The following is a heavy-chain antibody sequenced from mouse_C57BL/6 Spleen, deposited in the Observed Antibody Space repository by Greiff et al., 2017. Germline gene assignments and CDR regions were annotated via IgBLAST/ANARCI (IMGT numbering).Heavy chain of an antibody. CDR2: ISYSGST. J-gene: IGHJ1*03. D-gene: IGHD4-1*01. V-gene: IGHV3-8*01. CDR3: ARWRELYWYYDV. Sequence: EVQLVESGPGLVKPSPSLSLSCSATGYSFTSDYWNWIRKFPGNKLEYMGYISYSGSTDYNPSLKNGISITRDTSNNQYYLQLNSVPTEDTATYYCARWRELYWYYDVWGTGTTVTVSS. CDR1: GYSFTSDY.